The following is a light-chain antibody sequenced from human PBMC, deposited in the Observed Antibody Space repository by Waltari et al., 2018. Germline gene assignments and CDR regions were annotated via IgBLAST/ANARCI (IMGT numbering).Light chain of an antibody. V-gene: IGKV3-11*01. CDR2: DSS. CDR1: QNINNH. Sequence: DIVWTQSQATLSLFPGERATLSCRASQNINNHLAWYQHKHGQPPRLLIHDSSRRAVGIPARFSGSGSGTDFSLTISSLEPEDFAVYYCQQRKDWPLTTFGQGTRLEIK. J-gene: IGKJ5*01. CDR3: QQRKDWPLTT.